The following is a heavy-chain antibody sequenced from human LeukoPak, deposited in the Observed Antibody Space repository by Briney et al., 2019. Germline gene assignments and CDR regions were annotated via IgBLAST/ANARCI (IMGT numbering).Heavy chain of an antibody. Sequence: AASVKVSCKASGYIFLSHDICWVRQAPGQGLEWIGWISANTGNTKYTQKFQGRVTMTRDTSTSTVYMELSSLRSEDTAVYYCAREAHYYDSGGYYPPRYGMDVWGQGTTVTVSS. V-gene: IGHV1-18*01. J-gene: IGHJ6*02. CDR1: GYIFLSHD. D-gene: IGHD3-22*01. CDR2: ISANTGNT. CDR3: AREAHYYDSGGYYPPRYGMDV.